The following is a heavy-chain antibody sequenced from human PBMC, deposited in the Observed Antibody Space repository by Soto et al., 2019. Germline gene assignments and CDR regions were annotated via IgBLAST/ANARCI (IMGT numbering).Heavy chain of an antibody. Sequence: EVQLLESGGGLVQPGGSLRLSCAASGFTFSTYAMSWVRQAPGKGLEWVSAISVSGAYTYYADSVKGRFTISRDNSKNTLYLQTNSLRAEDTAVYYCAKERFSQSSGQYAPWDSWGQGTLGTVAS. V-gene: IGHV3-23*01. CDR1: GFTFSTYA. CDR3: AKERFSQSSGQYAPWDS. J-gene: IGHJ4*02. D-gene: IGHD3-22*01. CDR2: ISVSGAYT.